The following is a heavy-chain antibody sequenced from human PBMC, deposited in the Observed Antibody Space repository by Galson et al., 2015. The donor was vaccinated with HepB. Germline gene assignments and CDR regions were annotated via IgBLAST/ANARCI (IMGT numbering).Heavy chain of an antibody. CDR3: ARDHNRYCSGGSCYGSTFTHYYYGMDV. Sequence: CAISGDSVSSHSAAWNWIRQSPSRGLEWLGRTYYKSKWYNDYAVSVKSRITINSDTSKNHFSLQLNSVTPEDTAVYYCARDHNRYCSGGSCYGSTFTHYYYGMDVWGQGTTATVSS. CDR1: GDSVSSHSAA. D-gene: IGHD2-15*01. V-gene: IGHV6-1*01. J-gene: IGHJ6*02. CDR2: TYYKSKWYN.